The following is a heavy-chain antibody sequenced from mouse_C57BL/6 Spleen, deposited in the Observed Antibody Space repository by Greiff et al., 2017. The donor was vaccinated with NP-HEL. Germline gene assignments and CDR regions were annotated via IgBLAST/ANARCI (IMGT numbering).Heavy chain of an antibody. V-gene: IGHV1-39*01. CDR1: GYSFTDYN. J-gene: IGHJ1*03. Sequence: EVQLVESGPELVKPGASVKISCKASGYSFTDYNMNWVKQSNGKSLEWIGVINPNYGTTSYNQKFKGKATLTVDQSSSTAYMQLNSLTSEDSAVYYCARTYYSNYWYFDVWGTGTTVTVSS. CDR2: INPNYGTT. CDR3: ARTYYSNYWYFDV. D-gene: IGHD2-5*01.